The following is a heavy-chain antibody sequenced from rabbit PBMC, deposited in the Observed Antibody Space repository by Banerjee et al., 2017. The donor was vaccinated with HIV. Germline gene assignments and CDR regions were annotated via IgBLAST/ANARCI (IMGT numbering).Heavy chain of an antibody. J-gene: IGHJ4*01. Sequence: EESGGDLVKPEGSLTLTCTASGFSFSDGYWICWVRQAPGKGLEWIACLYAGSSGSTYYASWAKGRFTISKTSSTTVTLQMTSLTAADTATYFCARDLIGDGYATFNLWGQGTLVTVS. CDR1: GFSFSDGYW. V-gene: IGHV1S45*01. CDR2: LYAGSSGST. CDR3: ARDLIGDGYATFNL. D-gene: IGHD6-1*01.